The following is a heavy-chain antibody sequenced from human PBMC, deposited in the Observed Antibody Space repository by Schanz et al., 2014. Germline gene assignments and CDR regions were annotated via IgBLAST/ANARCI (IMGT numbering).Heavy chain of an antibody. CDR3: ARESGEQNGLATEPHKYTDMDV. J-gene: IGHJ6*03. V-gene: IGHV3-7*01. CDR1: GFSFSTHW. Sequence: VQLVESGGGLVQPGGSVRLSCGASGFSFSTHWMAWVRQAPGKGLEWVANIGDDGADKYYLDSVRGRFTISRDNTKNFLHLEMNNLRAEDTAVYFCARESGEQNGLATEPHKYTDMDVWGKGTTVTVSS. CDR2: IGDDGADK. D-gene: IGHD1-1*01.